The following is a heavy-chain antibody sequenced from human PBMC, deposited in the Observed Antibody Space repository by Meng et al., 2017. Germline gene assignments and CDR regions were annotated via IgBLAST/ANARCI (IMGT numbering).Heavy chain of an antibody. CDR1: GYTFTGYY. CDR3: ARGYSSSWYTDY. V-gene: IGHV1-2*06. CDR2: INPNSGGT. J-gene: IGHJ4*02. D-gene: IGHD6-13*01. Sequence: QGLPVQSGAEVKKPGASVKVSCKASGYTFTGYYMHWVRQAPGQGLEWMGRINPNSGGTNYAQKFQGRVTMTRDTSISTAYMELSRLRSDDTAVYYCARGYSSSWYTDYWGQGTLVTVSS.